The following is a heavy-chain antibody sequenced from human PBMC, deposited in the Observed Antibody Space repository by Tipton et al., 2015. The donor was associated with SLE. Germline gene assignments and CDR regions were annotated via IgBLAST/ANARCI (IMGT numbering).Heavy chain of an antibody. CDR1: GGSISSYY. CDR3: ASSRLTYYYDSRGPPAFDI. Sequence: TLSLTCTVSGGSISSYYWSWIRQPPGKGLEWIGYIYYSGSTNYNPSLKSRVTISVDTSKNQFSLKLSSVTAADTAVYYCASSRLTYYYDSRGPPAFDIWGQGTMVTVSS. D-gene: IGHD3-22*01. J-gene: IGHJ3*02. V-gene: IGHV4-59*12. CDR2: IYYSGST.